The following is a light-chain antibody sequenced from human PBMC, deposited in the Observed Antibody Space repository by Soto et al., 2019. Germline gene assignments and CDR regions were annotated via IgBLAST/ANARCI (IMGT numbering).Light chain of an antibody. CDR1: QSVAGD. J-gene: IGKJ4*01. CDR2: GAS. Sequence: EIVLTQSPVTLSVSPGEGATLSCRASQSVAGDLAWFQQTPGQVPMLLIYGASTRATGVPARFRGSGSGTDFTLTISSLESGDFAVYYCQQYNNWPLTFGGGTNVEIK. CDR3: QQYNNWPLT. V-gene: IGKV3-15*01.